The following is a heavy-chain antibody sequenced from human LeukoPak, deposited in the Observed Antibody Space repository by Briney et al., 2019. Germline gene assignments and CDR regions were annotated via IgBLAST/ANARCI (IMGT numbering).Heavy chain of an antibody. Sequence: SETLSLTCTVSGYSISSGYYWGWIRQPPGKGLEWSGSIYHSGSTYYNPSLKSRVTISVDTSKNQFSLKLSSVTAADTAVYYCARDLDFGVVTGYFDYWGQGTLVTVSS. CDR3: ARDLDFGVVTGYFDY. J-gene: IGHJ4*02. V-gene: IGHV4-38-2*02. CDR1: GYSISSGYY. D-gene: IGHD3-3*01. CDR2: IYHSGST.